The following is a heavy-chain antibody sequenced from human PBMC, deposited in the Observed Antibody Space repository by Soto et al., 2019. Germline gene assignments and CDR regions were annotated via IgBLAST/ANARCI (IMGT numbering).Heavy chain of an antibody. CDR2: IFHGGNT. CDR3: ARARWYDAFDV. V-gene: IGHV4-38-2*01. Sequence: SATLSLTCAVSGFFISSGNSWGWIRKPPGKGLEWIGSIFHGGNTYYNPSLKSRVTISVDMSKSQFSLKLNSVTAADTAVYYCARARWYDAFDVWGQGTVVTVSS. J-gene: IGHJ3*01. CDR1: GFFISSGNS. D-gene: IGHD2-15*01.